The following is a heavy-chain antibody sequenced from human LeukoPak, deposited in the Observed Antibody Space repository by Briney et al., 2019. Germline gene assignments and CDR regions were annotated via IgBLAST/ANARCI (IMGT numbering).Heavy chain of an antibody. CDR1: GGSISGYY. D-gene: IGHD3-10*01. CDR3: ARQGVSPHSFYYYIDV. Sequence: PSETLSLSCTVSGGSISGYYWTWIRQPAGKGLEWIGRIYTGGSTSYNPSLKSRLDMSLDTSKNQISLKLNSVSAADTAVYYIARQGVSPHSFYYYIDVWGKETTVTVSS. V-gene: IGHV4-4*07. J-gene: IGHJ6*03. CDR2: IYTGGST.